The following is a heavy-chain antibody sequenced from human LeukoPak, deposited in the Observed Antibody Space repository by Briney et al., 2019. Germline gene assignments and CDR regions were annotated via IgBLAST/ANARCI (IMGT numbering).Heavy chain of an antibody. CDR2: IYYSGSS. D-gene: IGHD6-19*01. V-gene: IGHV4-39*01. CDR1: GGSISSSSYY. CDR3: ARHERRQWLVQG. Sequence: SETLSLTCTVSGGSISSSSYYWGWIRQPPGKGLEWIGSIYYSGSSYYNPSLKSRVTISVDTSKNQFSLKLSSVTAADTAVYYCARHERRQWLVQGWGQGTLVTVSS. J-gene: IGHJ4*02.